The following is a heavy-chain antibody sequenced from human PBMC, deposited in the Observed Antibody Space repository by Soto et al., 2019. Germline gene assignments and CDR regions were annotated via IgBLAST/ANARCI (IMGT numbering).Heavy chain of an antibody. J-gene: IGHJ6*02. D-gene: IGHD6-6*01. CDR2: IYYSGST. CDR1: DGSVSSSSYY. V-gene: IGHV4-39*01. Sequence: SDSLSLTGTVSDGSVSSSSYYWGWIRQPPGKGLEWIGSIYYSGSTYYNPSLKSRVTISVDTSKNQFSLKLSSVTAADTAVYYCASSSIAARPVAVLATRDYYGMDVWGQGTTVTVSS. CDR3: ASSSIAARPVAVLATRDYYGMDV.